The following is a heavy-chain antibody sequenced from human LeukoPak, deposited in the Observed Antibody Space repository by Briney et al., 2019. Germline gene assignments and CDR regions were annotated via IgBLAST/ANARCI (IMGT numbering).Heavy chain of an antibody. Sequence: GASVKVSCKASGYTFTSYYMHWVRQAPGQGLEWTGIINPSGGSTSYAQKFQGRVTMTRDMSTSTVYMELSSLRSEDTAVYYCARDRVGLTAFDYWGQGTLVTVSS. CDR1: GYTFTSYY. D-gene: IGHD4/OR15-4a*01. CDR2: INPSGGST. J-gene: IGHJ4*02. CDR3: ARDRVGLTAFDY. V-gene: IGHV1-46*01.